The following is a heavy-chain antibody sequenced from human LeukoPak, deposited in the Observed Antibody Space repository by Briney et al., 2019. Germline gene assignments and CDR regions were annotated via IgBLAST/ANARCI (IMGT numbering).Heavy chain of an antibody. CDR2: IIPIFGTA. D-gene: IGHD6-25*01. CDR1: GGTFSSYG. Sequence: SVKVSCKASGGTFSSYGISWVRQAPGQGLEWVGGIIPIFGTANYAQKFQGRVTITADESTSTAYMELSSLRSEDTAVYYCARELAALYDASDIWGQGTMVTVSS. CDR3: ARELAALYDASDI. J-gene: IGHJ3*02. V-gene: IGHV1-69*13.